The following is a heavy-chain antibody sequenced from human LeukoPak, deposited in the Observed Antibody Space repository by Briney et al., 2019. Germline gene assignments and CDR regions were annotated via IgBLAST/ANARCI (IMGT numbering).Heavy chain of an antibody. CDR3: ARGLLRYFDWLAYDY. Sequence: GGSLRLSCAVSGFTVSSNYMSWVRQAPGKGLEWVAVISYDGSNKYYADSVKGRFTISRDNSKNTLYLQMNSLRAEDTAVYYCARGLLRYFDWLAYDYWGQGTLVTVSS. J-gene: IGHJ4*02. CDR2: ISYDGSNK. CDR1: GFTVSSNY. D-gene: IGHD3-9*01. V-gene: IGHV3-30-3*01.